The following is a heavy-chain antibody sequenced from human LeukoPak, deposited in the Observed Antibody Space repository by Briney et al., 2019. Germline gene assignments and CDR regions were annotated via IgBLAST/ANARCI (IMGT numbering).Heavy chain of an antibody. V-gene: IGHV4-59*01. CDR2: VYYSGST. Sequence: SETLSPTCTVSGGSMSTYYWSWIRQPPGKGLEWIGYVYYSGSTQYNPSLKTRVTMSVDTSKNQFSLKLSSVTAADTAMYYCAREGAYSDRGAEYWGQGTLVTVSS. D-gene: IGHD1-26*01. J-gene: IGHJ4*02. CDR3: AREGAYSDRGAEY. CDR1: GGSMSTYY.